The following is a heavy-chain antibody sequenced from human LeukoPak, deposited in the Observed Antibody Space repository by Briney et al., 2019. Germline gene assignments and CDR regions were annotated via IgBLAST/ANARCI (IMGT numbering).Heavy chain of an antibody. D-gene: IGHD6-6*01. CDR2: IYSGGAT. Sequence: GGSLRLSCAAPGFTVSNNYMRWVRQTPGKGLEWVSLIYSGGATFYADAVKGRFTISRDGSKNTLYLQMNSLRAEDTAVYYYARDPPAVAANTYGWGQGTLVTVSS. CDR3: ARDPPAVAANTYG. V-gene: IGHV3-66*01. J-gene: IGHJ4*02. CDR1: GFTVSNNY.